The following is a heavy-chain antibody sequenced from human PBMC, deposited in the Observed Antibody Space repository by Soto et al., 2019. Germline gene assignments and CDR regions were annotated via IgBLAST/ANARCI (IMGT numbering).Heavy chain of an antibody. D-gene: IGHD2-2*01. Sequence: VQLQESGPRLVRPSENLSLSCTVSGGSISGYYWNWIRQPPGRGLEWIGYISNTGNTNYNPSLKSRVSISVDTSKNQVSLNLRAVTAEDTALYYCARDSAVGSSKRGFEYWGQGTLVTVSS. V-gene: IGHV4-59*01. CDR3: ARDSAVGSSKRGFEY. CDR2: ISNTGNT. CDR1: GGSISGYY. J-gene: IGHJ4*02.